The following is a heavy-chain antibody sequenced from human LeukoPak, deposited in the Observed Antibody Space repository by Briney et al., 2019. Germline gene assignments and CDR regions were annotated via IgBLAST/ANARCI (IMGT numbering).Heavy chain of an antibody. D-gene: IGHD2-2*02. J-gene: IGHJ4*02. CDR2: IYDCGST. Sequence: GGSLRLSCAASGFIVSSIYMNWVRQAPGKGLEWVSVIYDCGSTYNADSVKGRFTISRDNSKNTLYLQMNDLRAEDTAVYYCTRGHQLLYSALKGNNYFDYWGQGTLVTVSS. CDR3: TRGHQLLYSALKGNNYFDY. CDR1: GFIVSSIY. V-gene: IGHV3-66*01.